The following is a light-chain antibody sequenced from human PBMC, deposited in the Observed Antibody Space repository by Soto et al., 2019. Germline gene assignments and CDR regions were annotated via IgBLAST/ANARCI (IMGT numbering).Light chain of an antibody. Sequence: QSVLTQPASVSWSPGQSITISCTGTSSDVGSYNLVSWYQQHPGKAPKVMIYEVSKRPSGVPNRFSGSKSGNTASLTISGLQAEDEADYYCCSYAGSSTYVFGTGTKV. V-gene: IGLV2-23*02. CDR2: EVS. J-gene: IGLJ1*01. CDR1: SSDVGSYNL. CDR3: CSYAGSSTYV.